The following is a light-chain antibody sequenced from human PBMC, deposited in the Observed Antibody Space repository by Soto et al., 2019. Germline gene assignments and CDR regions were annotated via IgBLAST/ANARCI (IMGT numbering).Light chain of an antibody. CDR1: QGIDTS. CDR2: AAS. V-gene: IGKV1-9*01. J-gene: IGKJ5*01. CDR3: QQLHGYPIT. Sequence: DIQLTQSPSSLSASVGDRVAITCRASQGIDTSLAWYQQKPGKAPKLLIYAASNFQSGVPSRFSGSGSGTHFTLTISSLQPEDFATYYCQQLHGYPITFGQGTRLEL.